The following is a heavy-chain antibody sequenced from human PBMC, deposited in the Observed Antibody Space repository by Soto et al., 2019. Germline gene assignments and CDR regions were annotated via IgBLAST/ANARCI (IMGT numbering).Heavy chain of an antibody. V-gene: IGHV3-30*18. CDR2: IAYDGIIK. CDR1: GFTFTSSA. D-gene: IGHD5-18*01. Sequence: PGGSLRLSCAASGFTFTSSAMHWVRQAPGKGLEWVSMIAYDGIIKHYADSVRGRFAISRDNSKNTLYLQMNSLRSEDTAIYYCANVTGRGYGPRDWGRGTLVTVSS. CDR3: ANVTGRGYGPRD. J-gene: IGHJ4*02.